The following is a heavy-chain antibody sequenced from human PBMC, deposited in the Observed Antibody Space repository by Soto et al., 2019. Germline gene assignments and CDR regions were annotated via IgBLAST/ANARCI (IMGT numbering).Heavy chain of an antibody. Sequence: VDSLQVSCKASGYTFTSYGISWVRQAPGQGLEWMGWISAYNGNTNYAQKLQGRVTMTTDTSTSTAYMELRSLRSDDTAVYYCARHPGGGELLPNYYYGMDVWGQGNTVT. CDR1: GYTFTSYG. J-gene: IGHJ6*02. V-gene: IGHV1-18*01. CDR3: ARHPGGGELLPNYYYGMDV. CDR2: ISAYNGNT. D-gene: IGHD1-26*01.